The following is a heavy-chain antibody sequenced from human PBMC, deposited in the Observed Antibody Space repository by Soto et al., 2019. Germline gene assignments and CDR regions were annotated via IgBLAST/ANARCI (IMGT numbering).Heavy chain of an antibody. CDR2: IYSGGNT. Sequence: SETLSLTCTVSGGSISNNYWSWIRQSPGKGLEWIGQIYSGGNTNYNPSLKSRVTISVDTSKNQFSLKLSSVTAADTAVYYCARGKQGYYDSSGYYSYWGQGTLVTVSS. V-gene: IGHV4-59*12. J-gene: IGHJ4*02. CDR1: GGSISNNY. CDR3: ARGKQGYYDSSGYYSY. D-gene: IGHD3-22*01.